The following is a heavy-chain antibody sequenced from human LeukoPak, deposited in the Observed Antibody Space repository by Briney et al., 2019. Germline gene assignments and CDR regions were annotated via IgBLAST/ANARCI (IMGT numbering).Heavy chain of an antibody. J-gene: IGHJ4*02. CDR1: GFTFSSYA. Sequence: GGSLRLSCAASGFTFSSYALSWVRQAPGKGLEWVSTITGSGGRTYHADSVKGQFTISRDNSKNTLYLRMNSLRAEDTAVYYCAKDSLGAAAGTLFDYWGQGTLVTVSS. D-gene: IGHD6-13*01. CDR2: ITGSGGRT. V-gene: IGHV3-23*01. CDR3: AKDSLGAAAGTLFDY.